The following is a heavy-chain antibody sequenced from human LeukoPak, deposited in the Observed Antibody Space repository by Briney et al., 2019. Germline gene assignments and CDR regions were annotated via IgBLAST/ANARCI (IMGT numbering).Heavy chain of an antibody. D-gene: IGHD1-26*01. CDR3: ARHDDGEGSGSHNSDY. Sequence: SETLSLTCTVSGASISSSSYYWGWIRQPPGKGLEWIGSIYYSGSTYYNPSLKSRVTISVDTSKNQFSLKLSSVTAADTAVYYCARHDDGEGSGSHNSDYWGQGTLVTVSS. CDR1: GASISSSSYY. J-gene: IGHJ4*02. V-gene: IGHV4-39*01. CDR2: IYYSGST.